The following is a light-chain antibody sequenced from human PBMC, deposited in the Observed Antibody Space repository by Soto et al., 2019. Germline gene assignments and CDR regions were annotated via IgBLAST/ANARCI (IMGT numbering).Light chain of an antibody. J-gene: IGKJ3*01. CDR1: QSVSSSY. V-gene: IGKV3-20*01. CDR2: GAS. CDR3: QQYGSSPPFA. Sequence: IVLTQSPGTLSLTPGERATLSCRASQSVSSSYLAWYQQKPGQAPRLLIYGASSRATGIPDRFSGSGSGTDFTHTISRLEPEDSAVYYCQQYGSSPPFAFGPGTRVYIK.